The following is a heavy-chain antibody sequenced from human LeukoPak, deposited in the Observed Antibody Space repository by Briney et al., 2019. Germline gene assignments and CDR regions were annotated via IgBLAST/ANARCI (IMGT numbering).Heavy chain of an antibody. CDR2: IRSDGSTT. Sequence: GGSLRLSCAASGFTFSTHWMHWVRHAPGKGLVWVSRIRSDGSTTDYADSVKGRFIISRDKAKNTLYLQMNSLRAEDTAVYYCARENYDYSGDSFAFDIWGRGTVVTVSS. CDR3: ARENYDYSGDSFAFDI. CDR1: GFTFSTHW. J-gene: IGHJ3*02. D-gene: IGHD4-23*01. V-gene: IGHV3-74*01.